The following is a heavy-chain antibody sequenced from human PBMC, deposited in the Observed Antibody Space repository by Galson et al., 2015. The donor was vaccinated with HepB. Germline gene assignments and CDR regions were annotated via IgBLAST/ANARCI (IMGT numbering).Heavy chain of an antibody. Sequence: SLRLSCAASGFTFSSYAMSWVRQAPGKGLEWVSAISGSGGSTYYADSVKGRFTISRDNSKNTLYLQMNSLRAEDTAVYYCAKGPFNGYSYGSPSWFDPWGQGTLVTVSS. J-gene: IGHJ5*02. CDR1: GFTFSSYA. CDR2: ISGSGGST. CDR3: AKGPFNGYSYGSPSWFDP. V-gene: IGHV3-23*01. D-gene: IGHD5-18*01.